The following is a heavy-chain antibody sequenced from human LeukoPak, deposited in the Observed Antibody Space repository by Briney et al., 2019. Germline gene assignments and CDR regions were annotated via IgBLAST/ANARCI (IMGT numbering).Heavy chain of an antibody. J-gene: IGHJ4*02. Sequence: SETLSLTCTVSGGSISSYYWSWIRLPPGKGLEWSGYIYYSGSTNYNPSLKSRVTISVDTSKNQFSLKLSSVTAADTAVYYCARQELIVGAPFDYWGQGTLVTVSS. CDR3: ARQELIVGAPFDY. V-gene: IGHV4-59*08. CDR1: GGSISSYY. CDR2: IYYSGST. D-gene: IGHD1-26*01.